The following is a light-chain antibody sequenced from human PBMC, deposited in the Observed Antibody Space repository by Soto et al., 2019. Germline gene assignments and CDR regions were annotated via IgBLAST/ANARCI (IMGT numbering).Light chain of an antibody. CDR3: PLRCSWHRLT. CDR2: DAS. CDR1: QSVSSY. V-gene: IGKV3-11*01. J-gene: IGKJ4*02. Sequence: EIVLTQSPATLSLSPGERATLSCRASQSVSSYLAWYQQKPGQAPRLLIYDASNRATGIPARFSGSGSGTDVTVTISSLAIEDLEVDYCPLRCSWHRLTFGGGTKVEIK.